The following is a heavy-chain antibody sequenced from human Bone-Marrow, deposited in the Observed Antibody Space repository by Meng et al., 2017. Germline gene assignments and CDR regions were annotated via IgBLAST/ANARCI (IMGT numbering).Heavy chain of an antibody. CDR2: ISAYNGNT. D-gene: IGHD3-16*01. CDR1: GGTFSSYA. CDR3: ARDRSTRGGYNY. V-gene: IGHV1-18*01. Sequence: QVQLVQSGAEVKKPGSSVKASCKASGGTFSSYAISWVRQAPGQGLEWMGWISAYNGNTNYAQKLQGRVTMTTDTSTSTAYMELRSLRSDDTAVYYCARDRSTRGGYNYWGQGTLVTVSS. J-gene: IGHJ4*02.